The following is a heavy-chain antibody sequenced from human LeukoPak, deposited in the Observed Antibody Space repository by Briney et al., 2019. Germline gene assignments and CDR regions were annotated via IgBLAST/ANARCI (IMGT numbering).Heavy chain of an antibody. D-gene: IGHD2-15*01. V-gene: IGHV3-48*02. Sequence: PGGSLRLSCAASGFTFSSYSMNWVRQTPGKGLEWISYIRSDSSIIKYADSVRGRFTISRDNAKSSLYLQMNSLRDEDTAIYYCARVFVVVHSIDYWGQGTLVSVSS. CDR2: IRSDSSII. CDR3: ARVFVVVHSIDY. J-gene: IGHJ4*02. CDR1: GFTFSSYS.